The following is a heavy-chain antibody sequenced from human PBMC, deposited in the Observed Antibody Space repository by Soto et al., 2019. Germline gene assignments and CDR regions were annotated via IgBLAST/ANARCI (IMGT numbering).Heavy chain of an antibody. V-gene: IGHV3-23*01. CDR3: ARRGSGSYYDY. Sequence: EVQLLESGGGLVQPGGSLRLSCAASGFTFSSYAMRWFRQAPGKGLEWVSAISGSGGSTYYADSVKGRFTISRDNSKNTLYLQMNSLSAEDTAVYYCARRGSGSYYDYWGQGTLVTVSS. D-gene: IGHD1-26*01. J-gene: IGHJ4*02. CDR1: GFTFSSYA. CDR2: ISGSGGST.